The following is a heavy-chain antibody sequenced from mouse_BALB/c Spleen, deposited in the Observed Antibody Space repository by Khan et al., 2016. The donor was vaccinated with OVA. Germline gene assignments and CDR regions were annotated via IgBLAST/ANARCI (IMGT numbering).Heavy chain of an antibody. J-gene: IGHJ2*01. CDR2: INPSTGYT. V-gene: IGHV1-4*01. Sequence: QVQLQQSGADLAKPGASLKMSCAASGFTFINYWILWINQSPGQGLEWIASINPSTGYTEYTHNFKDKATLTADKSYSPLYLQMSNLKSEDSTVYNSARRSLLWDFDYGGQGTTLTVSS. CDR1: GFTFINYW. CDR3: ARRSLLWDFDY. D-gene: IGHD2-1*01.